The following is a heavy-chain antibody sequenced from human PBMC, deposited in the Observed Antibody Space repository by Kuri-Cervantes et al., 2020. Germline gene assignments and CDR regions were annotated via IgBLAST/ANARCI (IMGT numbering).Heavy chain of an antibody. D-gene: IGHD3-10*01. J-gene: IGHJ6*02. V-gene: IGHV1-8*01. CDR2: MNPNSGNT. Sequence: ASVKVSCKASGYTFTSYDINWVRQATGQGLEWMGWMNPNSGNTGYAQKFQGRVTMTRNTSISTAYMELSSLRSEDTAVYYCARRRPYYYGSGSSNYYYYYGMDVWGQGTTVTVSS. CDR3: ARRRPYYYGSGSSNYYYYYGMDV. CDR1: GYTFTSYD.